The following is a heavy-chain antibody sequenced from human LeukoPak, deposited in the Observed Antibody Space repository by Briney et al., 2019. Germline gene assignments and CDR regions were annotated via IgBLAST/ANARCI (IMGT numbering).Heavy chain of an antibody. Sequence: GGSLRLSCAASGFTFSSYAMSWIRQAPGKGLEWVSYISSSGSTIYYADSVKGRFTISRDNAKNSLYLQMNSLRAEDTAVYYCARGAGGYCSSTSCYADYYYYYYMDVWGKGTTVTISS. CDR3: ARGAGGYCSSTSCYADYYYYYYMDV. CDR2: ISSSGSTI. J-gene: IGHJ6*03. CDR1: GFTFSSYA. V-gene: IGHV3-11*01. D-gene: IGHD2-2*01.